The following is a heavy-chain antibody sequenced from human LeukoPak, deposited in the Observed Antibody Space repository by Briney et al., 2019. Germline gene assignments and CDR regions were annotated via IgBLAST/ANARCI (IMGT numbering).Heavy chain of an antibody. V-gene: IGHV3-21*01. J-gene: IGHJ4*02. Sequence: GGLRLSCAASGFTFSSYSMNWVRQAPGKGLEWVSSISSSSSYIYYADSVKGRFTISRDNAKNSLYLQMNSLRAEDTAVYYCARDGRHSPDDFWSGYPYYFDYWGQGTLVTVSS. CDR3: ARDGRHSPDDFWSGYPYYFDY. CDR1: GFTFSSYS. D-gene: IGHD3-3*01. CDR2: ISSSSSYI.